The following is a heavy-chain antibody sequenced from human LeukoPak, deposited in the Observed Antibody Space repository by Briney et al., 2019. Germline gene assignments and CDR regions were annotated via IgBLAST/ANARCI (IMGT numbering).Heavy chain of an antibody. Sequence: KPSETLSLTCAVYGGSFSGYYWSWIRQPPGKGLEWIGEINHSGSTNYNPSLKSRVTISVDTSKNQFSLKLSSVTAADTAVYYCARGPVELRYWGQGTLVTVSS. CDR3: ARGPVELRY. J-gene: IGHJ4*02. CDR2: INHSGST. CDR1: GGSFSGYY. D-gene: IGHD3-10*01. V-gene: IGHV4-34*01.